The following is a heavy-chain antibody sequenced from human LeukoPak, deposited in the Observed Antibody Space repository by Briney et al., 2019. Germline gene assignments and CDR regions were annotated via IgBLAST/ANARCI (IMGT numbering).Heavy chain of an antibody. CDR2: IIPIFGIA. D-gene: IGHD2-21*01. CDR3: ARGVVVALHDAFDI. V-gene: IGHV1-69*04. Sequence: ASVKVSCKASGGTFSSYASSWVRQAPGQGLEWMGRIIPIFGIANYAQKFQGRVTITADKSTSTAYMELSSLRSEDTAVYYCARGVVVALHDAFDIWGQGTMVTVSS. J-gene: IGHJ3*02. CDR1: GGTFSSYA.